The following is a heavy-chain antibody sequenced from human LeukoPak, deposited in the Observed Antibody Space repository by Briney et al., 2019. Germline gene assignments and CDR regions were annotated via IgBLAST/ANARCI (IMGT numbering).Heavy chain of an antibody. J-gene: IGHJ3*02. D-gene: IGHD4-17*01. CDR3: TKGTTVTTPRAFDI. Sequence: PGGSLRLSCAASEFTFSSYAMTWVRQAPGKGLERVSAISGSGASTYYPDSVKGRFTISRDNSKNTLYLQMNSLRAEDTAVYYCTKGTTVTTPRAFDIWGQGTVVTVSS. V-gene: IGHV3-23*01. CDR1: EFTFSSYA. CDR2: ISGSGAST.